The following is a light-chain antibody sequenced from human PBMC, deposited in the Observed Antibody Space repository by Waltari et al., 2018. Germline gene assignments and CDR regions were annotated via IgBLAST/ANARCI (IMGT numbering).Light chain of an antibody. V-gene: IGLV2-23*02. CDR3: CSYAGNFIWV. CDR2: DVT. J-gene: IGLJ3*02. CDR1: YRDVGTYNL. Sequence: QSALTQPASVSGSLGQSFTISCTGTYRDVGTYNLVSLYQQHPGKAPKRLIFDVTARPSGVSNRFSGSKSGNTASLTISGLQAEDEADYYCCSYAGNFIWVFGGGTKLTVL.